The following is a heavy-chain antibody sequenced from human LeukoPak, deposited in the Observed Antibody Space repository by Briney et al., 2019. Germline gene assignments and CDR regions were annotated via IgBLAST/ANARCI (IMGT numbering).Heavy chain of an antibody. J-gene: IGHJ3*02. CDR3: VLSWGSYRVDAFDI. CDR2: ISSTGSTI. Sequence: PGGSLRLSCAASGFTFSDYYMSWIRQAPGKGLEWVSYISSTGSTIYYADSVKGRLTTSRDNAKNTLYLQMDSLRAEDTAVYYCVLSWGSYRVDAFDIWGQGTMVTVSS. D-gene: IGHD3-16*01. CDR1: GFTFSDYY. V-gene: IGHV3-11*01.